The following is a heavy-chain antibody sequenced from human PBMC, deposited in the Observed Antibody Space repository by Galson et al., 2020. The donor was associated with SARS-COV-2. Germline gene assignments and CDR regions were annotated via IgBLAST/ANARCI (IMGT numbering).Heavy chain of an antibody. V-gene: IGHV4-59*13. CDR2: IYYSGST. D-gene: IGHD3-10*01. Sequence: SETLSLTCTVSGGSISSYYWSWIRQPPGKGLEWIGYIYYSGSTNYNPSLKSRVTISVDTSKHQFSLKLSSVTAADTAVYYCARGARGTEGWSNWFDPWGQGTLVTVSS. CDR1: GGSISSYY. CDR3: ARGARGTEGWSNWFDP. J-gene: IGHJ5*02.